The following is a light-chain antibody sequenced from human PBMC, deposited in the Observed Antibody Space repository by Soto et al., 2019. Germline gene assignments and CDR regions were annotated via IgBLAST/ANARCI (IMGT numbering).Light chain of an antibody. Sequence: EIVLTQSPGTLSLSPGERATLSCWASQRIAGGYLAWYQHKPGQAPRLLFYGASNRATGIPDRFRGSGSGKDFALTISRLEPEDFAVYYCHQYVASPRTFGQGTKVEMK. CDR3: HQYVASPRT. CDR1: QRIAGGY. CDR2: GAS. J-gene: IGKJ1*01. V-gene: IGKV3-20*01.